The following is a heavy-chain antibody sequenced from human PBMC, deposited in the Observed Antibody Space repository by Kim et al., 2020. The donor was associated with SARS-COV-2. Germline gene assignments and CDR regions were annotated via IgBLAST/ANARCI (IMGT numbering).Heavy chain of an antibody. J-gene: IGHJ6*02. CDR1: GGSVSSGSYY. V-gene: IGHV4-61*01. Sequence: SETLSLTCTVSGGSVSSGSYYWSWIRQPPGKGLEWIGYIYYSGSTNYNPSLKSRVTISVDTSKNQFSLKLSSVTAADTAVYYCARELSGSSWPPYYYYGMDVWGQGTTVTVSS. CDR3: ARELSGSSWPPYYYYGMDV. D-gene: IGHD6-13*01. CDR2: IYYSGST.